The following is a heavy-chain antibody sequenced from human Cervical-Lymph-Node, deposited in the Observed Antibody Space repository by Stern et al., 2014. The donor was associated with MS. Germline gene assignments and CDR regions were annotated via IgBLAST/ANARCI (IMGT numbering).Heavy chain of an antibody. CDR3: ARSPDLYDSRGYYFD. CDR2: IIPFLGIG. V-gene: IGHV1-69*04. CDR1: GGTLNNYA. J-gene: IGHJ1*01. Sequence: VQLVQSGAELKKPGSSVKVSCKASGGTLNNYAVGWGRQGHRPGIAWKGKIIPFLGIGNYATKFQGRVPLTAAATTSYMEVSSLRSDDTAVYYCARSPDLYDSRGYYFDWGQGTLVTVSS. D-gene: IGHD3-22*01.